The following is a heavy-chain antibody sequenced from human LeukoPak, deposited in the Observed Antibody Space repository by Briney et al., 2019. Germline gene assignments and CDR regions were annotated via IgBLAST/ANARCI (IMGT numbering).Heavy chain of an antibody. Sequence: PSETLSLTCAVYGGSFSGYYWSWIRQPPGKGLEWIGEINHSGSTNYNPSLKSRVTISVDTSKNQFSLKLSSVTAADTAVYYCAREGAYGDYVVFFDYWGQGTLVTVSS. V-gene: IGHV4-34*01. CDR3: AREGAYGDYVVFFDY. D-gene: IGHD4-17*01. CDR1: GGSFSGYY. J-gene: IGHJ4*02. CDR2: INHSGST.